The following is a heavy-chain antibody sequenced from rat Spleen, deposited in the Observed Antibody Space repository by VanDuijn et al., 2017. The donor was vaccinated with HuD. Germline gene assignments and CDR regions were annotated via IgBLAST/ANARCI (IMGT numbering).Heavy chain of an antibody. CDR1: GFTFSDYN. CDR2: INYDGSST. D-gene: IGHD1-12*02. V-gene: IGHV5-7*01. Sequence: EVQLVESGGGLVQPGRSLKLSCAASGFTFSDYNMAWVRQAPKKGLEWVATINYDGSSTYFRDSVKGRFTISRDNAKTTLSLQMDSLRSEDTATYYCARRHYDGAYGYFDFWGPGTMVTVSS. J-gene: IGHJ1*01. CDR3: ARRHYDGAYGYFDF.